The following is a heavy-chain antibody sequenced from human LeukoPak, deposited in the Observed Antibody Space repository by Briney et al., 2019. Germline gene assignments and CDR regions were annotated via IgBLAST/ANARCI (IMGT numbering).Heavy chain of an antibody. CDR3: ATGLGYCSSTSCWERG. Sequence: GGSLRLSCAASGITLSSYAMSWVRQAPRKGLEWVSAISGSGGSTYYADSVKGRFTISRDNSKNTMYLQMNSLRAEDTAVYYCATGLGYCSSTSCWERGWGQGTLVTVSS. J-gene: IGHJ4*02. CDR2: ISGSGGST. V-gene: IGHV3-23*01. CDR1: GITLSSYA. D-gene: IGHD2-2*01.